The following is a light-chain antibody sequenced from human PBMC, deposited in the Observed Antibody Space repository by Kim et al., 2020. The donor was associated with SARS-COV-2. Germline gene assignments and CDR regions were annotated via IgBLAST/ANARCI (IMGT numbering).Light chain of an antibody. CDR2: GAS. CDR3: QQYNNWRS. CDR1: QSVSSN. V-gene: IGKV3-15*01. Sequence: LSVCPGERAPLSCRASQSVSSNLAWYQQKPGQAPRLLIYGASTRATGIPARFSGSGSGTEFTLTISSLQSEDFAVYYCQQYNNWRSFGQGTKLEI. J-gene: IGKJ2*03.